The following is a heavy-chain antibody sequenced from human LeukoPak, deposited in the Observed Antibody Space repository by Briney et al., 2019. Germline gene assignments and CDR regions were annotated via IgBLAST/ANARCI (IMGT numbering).Heavy chain of an antibody. D-gene: IGHD3-3*01. CDR2: IYYSGST. V-gene: IGHV4-61*08. J-gene: IGHJ6*03. CDR1: GGSISSGGYY. CDR3: AGVNKIFGVVIPYYYYYMDV. Sequence: PSETLSLTCTVSGGSISSGGYYWGWIRQPPGKGLEWIGYIYYSGSTNYNPSLKSRVTISVDTSKNQFSLKLSSVTAADTAVYYCAGVNKIFGVVIPYYYYYMDVWGKGTTVTVSS.